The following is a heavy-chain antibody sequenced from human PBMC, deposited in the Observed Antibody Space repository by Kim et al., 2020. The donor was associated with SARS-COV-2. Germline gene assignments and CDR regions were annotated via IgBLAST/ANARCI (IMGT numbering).Heavy chain of an antibody. Sequence: SETLSLTCTVSGGSIKSGAYYWSWIRQHTGKGLEWIGYIYNSGSTYYNPSLKSRVTISADTSKNQVSLKLNSVTAADTAVYYCAGLSIGEDSFVFWGQGTLVTVSS. CDR2: IYNSGST. CDR3: AGLSIGEDSFVF. V-gene: IGHV4-31*03. J-gene: IGHJ4*02. D-gene: IGHD6-6*01. CDR1: GGSIKSGAYY.